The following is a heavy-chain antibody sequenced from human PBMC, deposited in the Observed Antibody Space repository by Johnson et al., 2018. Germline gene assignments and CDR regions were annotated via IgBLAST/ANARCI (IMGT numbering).Heavy chain of an antibody. V-gene: IGHV3-21*01. CDR3: ARDLSSAWYVCYFYYYMDL. CDR2: ISGIGTST. J-gene: IGHJ6*03. CDR1: AFSFSSYS. D-gene: IGHD6-19*01. Sequence: EVQLVESGGGLVKPGESLRLSCAASAFSFSSYSMIWVRQAPGKGLEWVSSISGIGTSTYYADSVKGRFTVSSDNSKNSLYLQMNNLRAEDTAVYSCARDLSSAWYVCYFYYYMDLWGTGTTVTVSS.